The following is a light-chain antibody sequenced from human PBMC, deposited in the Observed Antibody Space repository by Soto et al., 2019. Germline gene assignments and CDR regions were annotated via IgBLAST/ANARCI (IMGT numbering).Light chain of an antibody. CDR2: GAS. CDR1: QSVSRY. V-gene: IGKV3-20*01. J-gene: IGKJ2*01. CDR3: LQYGRSPYT. Sequence: EIVMTQSPGILSLSPGERATLSCRASQSVSRYLNWFQHKPGQAPRLLIYGASSRAAGIPDRFSGSGSGTDFTLTISRLEPEDFAVFYCLQYGRSPYTFGQGTKLEIK.